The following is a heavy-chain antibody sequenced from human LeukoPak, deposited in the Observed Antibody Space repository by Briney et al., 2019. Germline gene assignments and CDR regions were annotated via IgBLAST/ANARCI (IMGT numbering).Heavy chain of an antibody. CDR2: IYYSGST. Sequence: SETLSLTCTVSGGSISSYYWSWIRQPPGKGLEWIGYIYYSGSTNYNPSLKSRVTIPVDTSKNQFSLKLSSVTAADTAVYYCARGGLATVNYYYYYMDVWGKGITVTVSS. V-gene: IGHV4-59*01. CDR3: ARGGLATVNYYYYYMDV. D-gene: IGHD4-11*01. J-gene: IGHJ6*03. CDR1: GGSISSYY.